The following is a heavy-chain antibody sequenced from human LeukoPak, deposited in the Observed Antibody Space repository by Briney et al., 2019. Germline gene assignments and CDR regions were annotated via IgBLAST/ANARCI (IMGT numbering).Heavy chain of an antibody. CDR2: IYISGST. D-gene: IGHD3-3*01. CDR1: GGSISSYY. CDR3: ARQNGDNTKIQGYYDFWSGYYTHYYYYMDV. V-gene: IGHV4-4*07. J-gene: IGHJ6*03. Sequence: SETLSLTCTVSGGSISSYYWSWIRQPAGKGLEWIGRIYISGSTNYNPSLKSRVTISVDTSKNQFSLKLSSVTAADTVVYYCARQNGDNTKIQGYYDFWSGYYTHYYYYMDVWGKGTTVTVSS.